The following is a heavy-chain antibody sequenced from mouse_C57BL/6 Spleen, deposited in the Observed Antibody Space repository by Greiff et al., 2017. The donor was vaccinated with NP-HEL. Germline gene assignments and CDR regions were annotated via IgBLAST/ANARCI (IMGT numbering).Heavy chain of an antibody. D-gene: IGHD2-3*01. Sequence: QVQLKQSGAELVKPGASVKISCKASGYAFSSYWMNWVKQRPGKGLEWIGQIYPGDGDTNYNGKFKGKATLTADKSSSTAYMQLSSLTSEDSAVYFCAGLYDGYYYFDYWGQGTTLTVSS. J-gene: IGHJ2*01. CDR2: IYPGDGDT. CDR3: AGLYDGYYYFDY. CDR1: GYAFSSYW. V-gene: IGHV1-80*01.